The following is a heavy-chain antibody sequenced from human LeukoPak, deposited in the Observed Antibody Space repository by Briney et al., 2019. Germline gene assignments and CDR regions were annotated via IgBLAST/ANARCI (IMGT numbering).Heavy chain of an antibody. D-gene: IGHD6-6*01. V-gene: IGHV4-30-4*01. CDR3: AREEYSSSSGSYFDY. J-gene: IGHJ4*02. CDR1: GGSISSGDYY. CDR2: IYYSGST. Sequence: SETLSLTCTVSGGSISSGDYYWSWIRQPPGKGLEWIGYIYYSGSTYYNPSLKSRVTISVDTSKNQFSLKLSSVTAADTAVYYCAREEYSSSSGSYFDYWGQGTLVTVPS.